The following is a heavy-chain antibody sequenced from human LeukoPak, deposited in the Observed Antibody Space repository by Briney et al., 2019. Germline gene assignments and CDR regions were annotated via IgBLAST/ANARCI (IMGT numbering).Heavy chain of an antibody. J-gene: IGHJ4*02. CDR1: GGTFSSYA. Sequence: SVKVSCKASGGTFSSYAISWVRQAPGQGLEWIGGIIPIFGTANYEQKFQGRVTITADESTRTAYMELSSLRSEDTAVYYCARGEQGLLWSGELLSQWGQGTLVTVSS. V-gene: IGHV1-69*13. D-gene: IGHD3-10*01. CDR3: ARGEQGLLWSGELLSQ. CDR2: IIPIFGTA.